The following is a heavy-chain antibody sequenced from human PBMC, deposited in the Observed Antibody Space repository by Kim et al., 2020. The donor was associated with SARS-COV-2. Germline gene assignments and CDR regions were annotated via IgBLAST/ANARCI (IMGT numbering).Heavy chain of an antibody. CDR3: ARTTASASDF. D-gene: IGHD5-18*01. CDR2: T. J-gene: IGHJ4*02. Sequence: TKYADSVGGRFIISRDNAKNSLYLQMDSLRAEDTAMYYCARTTASASDFWGQGTLVIVSS. V-gene: IGHV3-11*03.